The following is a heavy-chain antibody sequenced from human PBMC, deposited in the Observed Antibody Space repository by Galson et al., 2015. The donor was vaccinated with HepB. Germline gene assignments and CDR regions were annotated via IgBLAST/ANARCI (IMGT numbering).Heavy chain of an antibody. CDR2: IDWDDDK. V-gene: IGHV2-70*04. Sequence: PALVKPTQTLTLTCTFSGFSLSTTGMRVTWIRQPPGKALEWLARIDWDDDKFYSTSLRTRLTISKDTSKNQVVLTMTNMDPVDTATYYCARIDWGLGNYLDFWGQGILVIVSS. CDR3: ARIDWGLGNYLDF. J-gene: IGHJ4*02. D-gene: IGHD7-27*01. CDR1: GFSLSTTGMR.